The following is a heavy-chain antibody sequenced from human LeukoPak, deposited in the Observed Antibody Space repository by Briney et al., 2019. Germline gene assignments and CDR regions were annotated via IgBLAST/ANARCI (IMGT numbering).Heavy chain of an antibody. CDR1: GYTFTSYG. Sequence: ASVKVSCKASGYTFTSYGINWVRQATGQGLEWMGWMNPNSGNTGYAQKFQGRVTITRNTSITTTYMELSSLRSKDTAVYYCARRSAYGSGSYYVDYWGQGTLVTVSS. D-gene: IGHD3-10*01. CDR2: MNPNSGNT. J-gene: IGHJ4*02. V-gene: IGHV1-8*03. CDR3: ARRSAYGSGSYYVDY.